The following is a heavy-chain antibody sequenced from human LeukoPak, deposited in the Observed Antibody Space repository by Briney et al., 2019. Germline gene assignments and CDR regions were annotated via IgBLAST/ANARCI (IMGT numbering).Heavy chain of an antibody. CDR3: ARTYGSSSH. CDR1: GFTFSSCG. Sequence: PGGSLRLSCAASGFTFSSCGIHWVRQAPGKGLEWVAVIWYDGTHKFYGDSVKGRFTISRDNAKNSLYLQMNSLRAEDTAVYYCARTYGSSSHWGQGTMVTVSS. CDR2: IWYDGTHK. V-gene: IGHV3-33*01. D-gene: IGHD6-13*01. J-gene: IGHJ3*01.